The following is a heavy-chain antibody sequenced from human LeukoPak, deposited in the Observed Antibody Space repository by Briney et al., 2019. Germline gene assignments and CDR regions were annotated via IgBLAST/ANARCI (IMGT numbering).Heavy chain of an antibody. CDR2: IYYSGST. CDR1: GGSISSSSYY. Sequence: PSETLSLTCTVSGGSISSSSYYWGWIRQPPGKGLEWIGSIYYSGSTYYNPSLKSRVTISVDTSKKQFSLKLSSVTAADTAVYYCARPYCSAGNCYSNFDSWGQGTLVAVSS. V-gene: IGHV4-39*07. D-gene: IGHD2-15*01. J-gene: IGHJ4*02. CDR3: ARPYCSAGNCYSNFDS.